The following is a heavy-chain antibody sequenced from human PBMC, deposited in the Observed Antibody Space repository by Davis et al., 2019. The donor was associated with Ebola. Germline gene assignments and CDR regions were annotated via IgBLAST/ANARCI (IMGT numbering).Heavy chain of an antibody. D-gene: IGHD2-8*01. J-gene: IGHJ4*02. CDR1: GFPFSHAW. CDR3: VQMAAF. V-gene: IGHV3-15*07. CDR2: IKSKNDGETT. Sequence: GESLKISCAASGFPFSHAWLNWVRQAPGKGLEWFGRIKSKNDGETTDYAAPVRGRFTMSRDDSKNTLFLQMDSLKTEDTGIYFCVQMAAFWGQGTLVTVSS.